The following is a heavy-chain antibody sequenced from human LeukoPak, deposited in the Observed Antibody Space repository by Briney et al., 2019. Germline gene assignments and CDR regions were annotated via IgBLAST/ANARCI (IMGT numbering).Heavy chain of an antibody. CDR1: GGSFSGYY. J-gene: IGHJ5*02. CDR2: INHSGST. CDR3: ARDASSWSGWFDP. V-gene: IGHV4-34*01. Sequence: SETLSLTCAVYGGSFSGYYWSWIRQPPGKGPEWIGEINHSGSTNYNPSLKSRVTISVDTSKNQFSLKLSSVTAADTAVYYCARDASSWSGWFDPWGQGTLVTVSS. D-gene: IGHD6-13*01.